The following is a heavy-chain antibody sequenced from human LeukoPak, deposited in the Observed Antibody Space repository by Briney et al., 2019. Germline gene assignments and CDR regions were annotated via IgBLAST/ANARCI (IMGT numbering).Heavy chain of an antibody. CDR1: GFTFSSYG. V-gene: IGHV3-23*01. Sequence: GGSLRLSCAASGFTFSSYGMSWVRQAPGKGLEWVSAISGSGGSTYYADSVKGRFTISRDNSKNTLYVQMNSLRAEDTAVYYCAKDRGWELKLFDYWGQGTLVTVSS. J-gene: IGHJ4*02. D-gene: IGHD1-26*01. CDR2: ISGSGGST. CDR3: AKDRGWELKLFDY.